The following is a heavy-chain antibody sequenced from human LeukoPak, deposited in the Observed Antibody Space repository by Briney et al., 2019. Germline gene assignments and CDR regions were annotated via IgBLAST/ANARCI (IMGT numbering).Heavy chain of an antibody. D-gene: IGHD3-22*01. CDR2: ISAYNGNT. Sequence: ASVKVSCKASGYTFTSYGISWVRQAPGQGLEWMGWISAYNGNTNYAQKLQGRVTMTTDTSTSTAYMELRSLRSDDTAVYYCARDGDYDSSGYPDYWSQGTLVTVSS. V-gene: IGHV1-18*01. J-gene: IGHJ4*02. CDR1: GYTFTSYG. CDR3: ARDGDYDSSGYPDY.